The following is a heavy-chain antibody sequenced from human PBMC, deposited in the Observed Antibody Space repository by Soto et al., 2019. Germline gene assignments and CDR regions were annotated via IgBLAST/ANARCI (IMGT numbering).Heavy chain of an antibody. CDR2: INPNSGGT. J-gene: IGHJ6*02. CDR1: GYTFTGYY. CDR3: AGKPQKNFSSGRDV. Sequence: ASVKVSCKASGYTFTGYYMHWVRQAPGQGLEWMGWINPNSGGTNYAQKFQGWVTMTRDTSISTAYMELSRLRSDDTAVYYCAGKPQKNFSSGRDVGGQGTRATVS. V-gene: IGHV1-2*04.